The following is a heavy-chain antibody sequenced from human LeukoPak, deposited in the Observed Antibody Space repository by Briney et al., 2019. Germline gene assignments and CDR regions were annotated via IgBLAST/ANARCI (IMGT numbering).Heavy chain of an antibody. J-gene: IGHJ6*02. Sequence: GGSLRLSCAASGFTFDDYAMHWVRQAPGKGLEWVSLISGDGSSTYYADSVKGRFTISRDNSKNSLYLQMNSLRTEDTALYYCAKVKTTGTFYYYGMDVWGQGTTVTVSS. CDR1: GFTFDDYA. CDR2: ISGDGSST. V-gene: IGHV3-43*02. CDR3: AKVKTTGTFYYYGMDV. D-gene: IGHD1-1*01.